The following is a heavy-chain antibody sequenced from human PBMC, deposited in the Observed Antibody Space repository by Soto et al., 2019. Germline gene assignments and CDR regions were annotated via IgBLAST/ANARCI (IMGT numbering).Heavy chain of an antibody. V-gene: IGHV1-69*01. Sequence: QVQLVQSGAEVKKPGSSVKVSCKASGGTFSSYAISWVRQAPGQGLEWMGGIIPIFGTANYAQKFQGRVTITADESTSTAYMELISLRSEDTAVYYCARDRYYYDSSGYALWGYFDYWGQGTLVTVSS. CDR3: ARDRYYYDSSGYALWGYFDY. CDR1: GGTFSSYA. J-gene: IGHJ4*02. CDR2: IIPIFGTA. D-gene: IGHD3-22*01.